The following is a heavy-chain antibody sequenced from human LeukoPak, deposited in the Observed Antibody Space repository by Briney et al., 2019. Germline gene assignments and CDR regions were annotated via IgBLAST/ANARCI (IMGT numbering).Heavy chain of an antibody. CDR1: GFTFDDYA. CDR2: ISWDGGST. V-gene: IGHV3-43D*03. J-gene: IGHJ4*02. D-gene: IGHD3-10*01. CDR3: AKGGHYDYYGSGSPLG. Sequence: GGSLRLSCAASGFTFDDYAMHWVRQAPGKGLEWVSLISWDGGSTYYADSVKGRFTISRDNSKNSLYLQMNSLRAEDTALYYCAKGGHYDYYGSGSPLGWGQGTLVTVSS.